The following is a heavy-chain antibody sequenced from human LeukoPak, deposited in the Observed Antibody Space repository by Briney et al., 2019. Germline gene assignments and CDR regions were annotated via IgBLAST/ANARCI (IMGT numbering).Heavy chain of an antibody. J-gene: IGHJ4*02. CDR1: GFTVSSNY. V-gene: IGHV3-53*05. CDR2: IYSGGST. D-gene: IGHD2-21*02. CDR3: ARDPLHIVVVTAIAGGELDY. Sequence: GGSLRLSCAASGFTVSSNYMSWVRQAPGKGLESVSVIYSGGSTYYADSVKGRFTISRDNSKNTLYLQMNSLRAEDTAVYYCARDPLHIVVVTAIAGGELDYWGQGTLVTVSS.